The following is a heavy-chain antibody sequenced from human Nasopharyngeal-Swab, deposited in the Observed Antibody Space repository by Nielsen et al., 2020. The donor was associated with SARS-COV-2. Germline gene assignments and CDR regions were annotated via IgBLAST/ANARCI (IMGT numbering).Heavy chain of an antibody. J-gene: IGHJ3*02. CDR1: GFTFSSYS. Sequence: GESLKISCAASGFTFSSYSMNWVRQAPGKGLEWVSSISSSSSYIYYADSVKGRFTISRDNAKNSLYLQMNSLRAEDTAVYYCARDTVTLGPYYDFWSGYLTPDAFDIWGQGTMATVSS. CDR2: ISSSSSYI. D-gene: IGHD3-3*01. V-gene: IGHV3-21*01. CDR3: ARDTVTLGPYYDFWSGYLTPDAFDI.